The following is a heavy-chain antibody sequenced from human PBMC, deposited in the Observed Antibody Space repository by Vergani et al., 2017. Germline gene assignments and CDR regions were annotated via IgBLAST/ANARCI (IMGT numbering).Heavy chain of an antibody. J-gene: IGHJ5*02. CDR1: GFTFSSYS. CDR3: ARGRYYSDWFDP. V-gene: IGHV3-21*01. Sequence: EVQLVESGGGLVKPGGSLRLSCAASGFTFSSYSMNWVRQAPGKGLEWVSSISSSSSYIYYADSVKGRFTISRDNAKNTLYLQMNSLRAEDTAVYYCARGRYYSDWFDPWGQGTLVTVSS. D-gene: IGHD3-10*01. CDR2: ISSSSSYI.